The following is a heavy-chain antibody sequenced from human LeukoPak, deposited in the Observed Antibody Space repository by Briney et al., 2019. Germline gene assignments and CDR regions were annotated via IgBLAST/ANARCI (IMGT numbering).Heavy chain of an antibody. CDR3: ARGGVVVVAALDY. Sequence: PSETLSLTCAVSGGSISSGGYSWSWIRQPPEKGLEWIGYIYHSGSTYYNPSLKSRVTISVDRSKNQFSLKLSSVTAADTAVYYCARGGVVVVAALDYWGQGTLVTVSS. J-gene: IGHJ4*02. D-gene: IGHD2-15*01. V-gene: IGHV4-30-2*01. CDR1: GGSISSGGYS. CDR2: IYHSGST.